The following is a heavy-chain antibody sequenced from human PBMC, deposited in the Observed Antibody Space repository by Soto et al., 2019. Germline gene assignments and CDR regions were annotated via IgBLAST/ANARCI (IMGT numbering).Heavy chain of an antibody. CDR1: GYTFTAYY. CDR2: INPISGTT. J-gene: IGHJ4*02. Sequence: ASVKVSCKASGYTFTAYYMHWVRQAPGQGLEGMGWINPISGTTNYAQKFQGRGTMTSDTSISTAYVELSSLRSDDTAIYYCARGRIAAAAYYFDYWGQGTLVT. CDR3: ARGRIAAAAYYFDY. V-gene: IGHV1-2*02. D-gene: IGHD6-13*01.